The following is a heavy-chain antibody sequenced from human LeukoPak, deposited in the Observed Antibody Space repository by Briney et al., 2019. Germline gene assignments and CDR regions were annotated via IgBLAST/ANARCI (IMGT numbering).Heavy chain of an antibody. CDR2: ISAYNGNT. Sequence: GASVKVSCKASGYTFTSYGISWVRQAPGQGLEWMGWISAYNGNTNYARKLQGRVTMTTDTSTSTAYMELRSLRSDDTAVYYCARGTYYYGSPPSNFDYWGQGTLVTVSS. V-gene: IGHV1-18*01. CDR3: ARGTYYYGSPPSNFDY. J-gene: IGHJ4*02. CDR1: GYTFTSYG. D-gene: IGHD3-10*01.